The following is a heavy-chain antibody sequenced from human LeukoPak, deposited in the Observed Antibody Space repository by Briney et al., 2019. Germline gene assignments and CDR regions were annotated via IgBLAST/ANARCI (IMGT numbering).Heavy chain of an antibody. D-gene: IGHD2-21*02. CDR3: ARGASVTWWFDP. V-gene: IGHV4-38-2*02. CDR1: GYSISSGYY. J-gene: IGHJ5*02. Sequence: SETLSLTCTVSGYSISSGYYWGWIRQPPGKGLEWIGSIYHSGSTYYNPSLKSRVTISVDTSKNQFSLKLSSVTAADTAVYYCARGASVTWWFDPWGQGTLVTVSS. CDR2: IYHSGST.